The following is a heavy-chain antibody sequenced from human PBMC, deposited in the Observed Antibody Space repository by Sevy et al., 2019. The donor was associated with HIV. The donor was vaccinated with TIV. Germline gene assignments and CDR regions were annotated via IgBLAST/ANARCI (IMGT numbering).Heavy chain of an antibody. CDR3: ARDFSSFTAGAFDI. CDR1: GFTFSSYS. CDR2: ISSSSSYI. V-gene: IGHV3-21*01. J-gene: IGHJ3*02. D-gene: IGHD3-10*01. Sequence: GGSLRLSCAASGFTFSSYSMNWVRQAPGKGLEWVSSISSSSSYIYYADSVKGRFTISRDNAKNSLYLQMNSLRAEDTALYYCARDFSSFTAGAFDIWGQGTMVTVSS.